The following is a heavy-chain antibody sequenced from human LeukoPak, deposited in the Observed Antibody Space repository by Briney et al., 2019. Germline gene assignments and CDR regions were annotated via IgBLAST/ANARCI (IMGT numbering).Heavy chain of an antibody. Sequence: ASVKVSCKASGGAFSSYAISWVRQAPGQGLEWMGGIIPIFGTANYAQKFQGRVTITTDESTSTAYMELSSLRSEDTAVYYCARDGYYYDSSGYYTPYYFDYWGQGTLVTVSS. CDR1: GGAFSSYA. J-gene: IGHJ4*02. CDR2: IIPIFGTA. D-gene: IGHD3-22*01. V-gene: IGHV1-69*05. CDR3: ARDGYYYDSSGYYTPYYFDY.